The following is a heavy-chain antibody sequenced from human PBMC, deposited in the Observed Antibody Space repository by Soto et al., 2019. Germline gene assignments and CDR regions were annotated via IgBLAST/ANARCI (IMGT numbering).Heavy chain of an antibody. D-gene: IGHD2-15*01. J-gene: IGHJ4*02. CDR3: ASNDLPNCSGGSCFPRY. Sequence: PSETLSLTCTVSGGSISSYYWSWIRQPPGKGLEWIGYIYYSGSTNYNPSLKSRVTISVDTSKNQFSLKLSSVTAADTAVYYCASNDLPNCSGGSCFPRYWGQGTLVTVSS. CDR2: IYYSGST. V-gene: IGHV4-59*01. CDR1: GGSISSYY.